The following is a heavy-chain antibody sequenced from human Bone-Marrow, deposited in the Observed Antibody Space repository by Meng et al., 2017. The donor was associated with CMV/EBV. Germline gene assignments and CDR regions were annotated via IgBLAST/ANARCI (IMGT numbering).Heavy chain of an antibody. V-gene: IGHV4-59*01. CDR2: IYRTGT. CDR1: GCSLNNYY. Sequence: QVQLQESGPGLVKPSETLSLICTVSGCSLNNYYWSWMRQSPGKGLEWIGYIYRTGTSYNPSLKNRVTISEDTSKNQFSLKVDSLTAADTAVYYCARSHDSSGYWGWLDPWGQGILVTVSS. CDR3: ARSHDSSGYWGWLDP. D-gene: IGHD3-22*01. J-gene: IGHJ5*02.